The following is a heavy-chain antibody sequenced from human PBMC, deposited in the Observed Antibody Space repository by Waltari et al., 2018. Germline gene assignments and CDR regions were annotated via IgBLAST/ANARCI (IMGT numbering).Heavy chain of an antibody. V-gene: IGHV1-2*02. CDR1: GYTFTGYY. CDR3: ARALPDDFSHNWFDP. CDR2: INPNSGGT. Sequence: QVQLVQSGAEVKKPGASVKVSCKASGYTFTGYYMHWVRQAPGQGLEWMGWINPNSGGTNYAQKFQGRVTMTRDTSISTAYMELSRLRSDDTAVYYCARALPDDFSHNWFDPWGQGTLVTVSS. J-gene: IGHJ5*02. D-gene: IGHD3-3*01.